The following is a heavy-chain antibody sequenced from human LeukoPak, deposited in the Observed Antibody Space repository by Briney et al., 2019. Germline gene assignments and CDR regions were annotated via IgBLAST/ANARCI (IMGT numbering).Heavy chain of an antibody. J-gene: IGHJ3*02. V-gene: IGHV1-24*01. CDR3: ATGLVVPAAHDAFDI. CDR2: FDPEDGET. Sequence: ASVKVSCKVSGYTLTELSMHGVRQAPGKGLEWMGGFDPEDGETIYAQKFQGRVTMTEDTSTDTAYMELSSLRSEDTAVYYCATGLVVPAAHDAFDIWGQGTMVTVSS. D-gene: IGHD2-2*01. CDR1: GYTLTELS.